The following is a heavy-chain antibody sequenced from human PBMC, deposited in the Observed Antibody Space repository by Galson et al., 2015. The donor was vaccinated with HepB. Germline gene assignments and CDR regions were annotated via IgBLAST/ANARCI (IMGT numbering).Heavy chain of an antibody. Sequence: SLRLSCAASGFTFSSYGMHWVRQAPGKGLEWVAVISYDGSNKYYADSVKGRFTISRDNSKNTLYLQMNSLRAEDTAVYYCAKVMVTTVVTRDAFDIWGQGTMVTVSS. V-gene: IGHV3-30*18. J-gene: IGHJ3*02. D-gene: IGHD4-23*01. CDR3: AKVMVTTVVTRDAFDI. CDR1: GFTFSSYG. CDR2: ISYDGSNK.